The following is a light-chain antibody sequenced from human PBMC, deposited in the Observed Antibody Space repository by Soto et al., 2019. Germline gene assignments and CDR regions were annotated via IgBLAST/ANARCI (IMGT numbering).Light chain of an antibody. V-gene: IGKV1-39*01. CDR1: RSISTS. Sequence: DIQMTQSPSSLSASVGDRVTITCRTSRSISTSLNWYLQKPGEAPKLLIYGASSLQGGVPSRFSGRGSGTDFTLTISSLQPEDFATYYCQQSYSTPPTFGQGTRLEIK. CDR3: QQSYSTPPT. CDR2: GAS. J-gene: IGKJ5*01.